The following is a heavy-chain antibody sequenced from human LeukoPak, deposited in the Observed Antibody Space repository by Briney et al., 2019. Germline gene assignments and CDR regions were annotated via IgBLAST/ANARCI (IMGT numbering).Heavy chain of an antibody. V-gene: IGHV4-39*01. CDR2: IFYTGST. CDR1: GGSISSSNYY. D-gene: IGHD3-22*01. Sequence: SETLSLTCTVSGGSISSSNYYWAWIRQPPGRGLEWIANIFYTGSTYYNPSLKSRVTISVDTSKNQFSLRLTSVTATDTAVYYCARTGFPWLFGYYYMDVWGKGTTVTISS. CDR3: ARTGFPWLFGYYYMDV. J-gene: IGHJ6*03.